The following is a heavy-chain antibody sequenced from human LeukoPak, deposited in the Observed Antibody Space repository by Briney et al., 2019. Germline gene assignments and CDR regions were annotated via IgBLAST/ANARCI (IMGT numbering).Heavy chain of an antibody. Sequence: PSETLSLTCTVSGGSISSYYWSWIRQPPGKGLEWIGYIYYSGSTNYNPSLKSRVTISVDTSKNQFSLKLSSVTAADTAIYYCARGGYYGSGNDFRFDPWGQGTLVTVSS. CDR3: ARGGYYGSGNDFRFDP. J-gene: IGHJ5*02. CDR2: IYYSGST. D-gene: IGHD3-10*01. V-gene: IGHV4-59*01. CDR1: GGSISSYY.